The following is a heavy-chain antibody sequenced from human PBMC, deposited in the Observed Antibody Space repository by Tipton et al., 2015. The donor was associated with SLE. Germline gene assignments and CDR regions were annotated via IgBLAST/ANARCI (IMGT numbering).Heavy chain of an antibody. D-gene: IGHD6-13*01. V-gene: IGHV4-39*01. Sequence: TLSLTCTVSGGSTSSSSYYWGWIRQPPGKGLEWIGSIYYSGSTYYNPSLKSRVTISVDTSKNQFSLKLSSVTAADTAVYYCARVGGQQQLVQYYYGMDVWGQGTTVTVSS. CDR2: IYYSGST. J-gene: IGHJ6*02. CDR3: ARVGGQQQLVQYYYGMDV. CDR1: GGSTSSSSYY.